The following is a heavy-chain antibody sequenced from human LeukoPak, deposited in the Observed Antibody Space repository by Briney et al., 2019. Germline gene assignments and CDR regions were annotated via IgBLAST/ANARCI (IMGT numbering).Heavy chain of an antibody. J-gene: IGHJ4*02. CDR1: GYTFTSYD. Sequence: GASVKVSCKASGYTFTSYDINWTRQATGQGPEWLGWMNPSSGKTGYAQKFQGRVTMTRNTSIVTAYMELSGLTSDDMAVYFCARAGRYCRGGSCYSDDHFDFWGQGTPVTVSS. D-gene: IGHD2-15*01. CDR2: MNPSSGKT. CDR3: ARAGRYCRGGSCYSDDHFDF. V-gene: IGHV1-8*01.